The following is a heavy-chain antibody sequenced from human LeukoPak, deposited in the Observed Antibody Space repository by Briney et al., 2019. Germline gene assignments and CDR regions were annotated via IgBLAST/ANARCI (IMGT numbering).Heavy chain of an antibody. J-gene: IGHJ5*02. CDR1: GHTFTSYG. D-gene: IGHD3-22*01. Sequence: ASVKVSCKASGHTFTSYGISWVRQAPGQGLEWMGWISAYNGNTNYSQKLQGRATMTTDTSTSTAYMELRSLRSDDTAVYYCAXXXXXXXYDSKPNWFDPWGQGTLVTVSS. CDR3: AXXXXXXXYDSKPNWFDP. CDR2: ISAYNGNT. V-gene: IGHV1-18*01.